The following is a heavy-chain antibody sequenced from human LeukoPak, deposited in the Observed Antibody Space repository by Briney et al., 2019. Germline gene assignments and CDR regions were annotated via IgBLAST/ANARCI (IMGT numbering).Heavy chain of an antibody. CDR3: AREIPILQYSDYVGGWFDP. Sequence: ASVKVSCKASGGTFSSYTISRVRQAPGQGLEWMGWINPNSGGTNYAQKFQGRVTMTRDTSISTAYMELSRLRSDDTAVYYCAREIPILQYSDYVGGWFDPWGQGTLVTVSS. V-gene: IGHV1-2*02. CDR2: INPNSGGT. J-gene: IGHJ5*02. CDR1: GGTFSSYT. D-gene: IGHD4-11*01.